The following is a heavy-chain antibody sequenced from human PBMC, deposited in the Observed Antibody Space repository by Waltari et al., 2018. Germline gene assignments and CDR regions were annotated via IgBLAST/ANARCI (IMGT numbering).Heavy chain of an antibody. J-gene: IGHJ4*02. CDR2: INHSGST. Sequence: QVQLQQWGAGLLKPSETLSLTCAVSGGSLSGYYWSWYRQPPGKGLEWIGEINHSGSTNYNPSLKSRVTISVDTSKNQFSLKLSSVTAADTAVYYCARARMATISYWGQGTLVTVSS. D-gene: IGHD5-12*01. CDR3: ARARMATISY. CDR1: GGSLSGYY. V-gene: IGHV4-34*01.